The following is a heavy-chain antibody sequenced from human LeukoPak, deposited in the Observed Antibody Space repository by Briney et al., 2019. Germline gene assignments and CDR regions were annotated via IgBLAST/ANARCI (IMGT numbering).Heavy chain of an antibody. Sequence: PSETLSLTCTVSGGSISSYYWSWIRQPAGKGLEWIGRIYTSGSPNYNPSLKSRLILSVDTSKNQFSLKLSSVTAADTAVYYCARLTSSWYQDWYFDLWGRGTLVTVSS. CDR1: GGSISSYY. CDR2: IYTSGSP. V-gene: IGHV4-4*07. D-gene: IGHD6-13*01. J-gene: IGHJ2*01. CDR3: ARLTSSWYQDWYFDL.